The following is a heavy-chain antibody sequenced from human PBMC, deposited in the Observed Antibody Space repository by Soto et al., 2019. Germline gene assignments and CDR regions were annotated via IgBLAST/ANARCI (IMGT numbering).Heavy chain of an antibody. CDR1: GFSFSDYV. V-gene: IGHV3-33*06. CDR3: AKAYSSGWYPYYYYGMDV. D-gene: IGHD6-19*01. Sequence: GGSLRLSCAASGFSFSDYVMHWVRQAPGEGLDWVAVMWYHGRDLFYADSVKGRFTISRDNSKNTLYLQMNSLRAEDTAVYYCAKAYSSGWYPYYYYGMDVWGQGTTVTVSS. J-gene: IGHJ6*02. CDR2: MWYHGRDL.